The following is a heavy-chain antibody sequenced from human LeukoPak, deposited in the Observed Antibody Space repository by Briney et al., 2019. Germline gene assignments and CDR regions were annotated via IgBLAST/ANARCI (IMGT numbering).Heavy chain of an antibody. CDR3: ARDFSLVVGASDS. CDR1: GFTFSAYA. D-gene: IGHD1-26*01. V-gene: IGHV3-23*01. J-gene: IGHJ5*02. Sequence: GGSLRLSCAASGFTFSAYAMAWVRRPPGRGLEWVSTMALSGGPTHYADAVEGRFTISRDDSKSTLYLHINNLRAEGTAVYYCARDFSLVVGASDSWGKGTLVTVSS. CDR2: MALSGGPT.